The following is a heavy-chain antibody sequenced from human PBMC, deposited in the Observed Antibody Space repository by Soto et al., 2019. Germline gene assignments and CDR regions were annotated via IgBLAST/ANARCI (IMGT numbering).Heavy chain of an antibody. Sequence: PSETLSLTCTVSGDSISSSDYYWGWIRQPPGKGLEWIGNIYYSGSTYYNPSLKSRVTISVDTSKNQFSLKLSSVTAADTAVYYCARLFDWLLSQPKYYYYYYGMDVWGQGTTVTVSS. CDR1: GDSISSSDYY. D-gene: IGHD3-9*01. J-gene: IGHJ6*02. CDR2: IYYSGST. CDR3: ARLFDWLLSQPKYYYYYYGMDV. V-gene: IGHV4-39*07.